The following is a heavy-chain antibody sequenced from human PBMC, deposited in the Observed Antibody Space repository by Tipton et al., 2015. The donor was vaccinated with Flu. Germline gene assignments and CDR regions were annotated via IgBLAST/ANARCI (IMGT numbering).Heavy chain of an antibody. J-gene: IGHJ5*02. CDR3: ARDRWEYASGFDP. V-gene: IGHV4-4*02. CDR1: GFTFSNYW. D-gene: IGHD6-19*01. Sequence: SLRLSCAASGFTFSNYWMSWVRQASGKGLEWIGSISHTGTTNYNPSLRSRVTISVDTSKNQFSLRLTSVTAADTAIYYCARDRWEYASGFDPWGQGTPVTVSP. CDR2: ISHTGTT.